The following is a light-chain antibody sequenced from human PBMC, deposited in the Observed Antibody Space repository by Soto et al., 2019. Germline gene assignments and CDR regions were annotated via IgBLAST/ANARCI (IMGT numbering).Light chain of an antibody. J-gene: IGKJ1*01. Sequence: IVLTHSPGPLSLSTGERATGPPSQTLPVSSSFLAWYQQKRGQATRLLIYGGSTRATGVPDRFSGSGSGTDFNLTISDLEPEDFAVYYCQNYNWSLTWTFGTGTKVDIK. CDR3: QNYNWSLTWT. CDR1: LPVSSSF. V-gene: IGKV3-20*01. CDR2: GGS.